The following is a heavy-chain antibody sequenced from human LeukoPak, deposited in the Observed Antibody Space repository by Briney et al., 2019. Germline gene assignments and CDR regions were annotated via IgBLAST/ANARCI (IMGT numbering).Heavy chain of an antibody. J-gene: IGHJ3*02. V-gene: IGHV1-46*01. CDR2: INPSGGST. D-gene: IGHD1-1*01. CDR1: GYTFTSYY. CDR3: ARTPQGDNDAFDI. Sequence: ASVKVSCKASGYTFTSYYVHWVRQAPGQGLEWMGIINPSGGSTSYAQKFQGRVTMTRDTSTSTVYMELSSLRSEDTAVYYCARTPQGDNDAFDIWGQGTMVTVSS.